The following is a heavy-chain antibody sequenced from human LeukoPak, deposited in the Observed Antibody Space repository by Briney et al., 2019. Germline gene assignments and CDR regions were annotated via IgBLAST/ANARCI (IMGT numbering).Heavy chain of an antibody. CDR2: MSGNGGST. CDR1: GFTFSSYA. V-gene: IGHV3-23*01. J-gene: IGHJ4*02. CDR3: ARSLIRSTGWYDY. Sequence: PGGSLRLSCAASGFTFSSYALNWVRQAPGTGLEWVSVMSGNGGSTYYADSVKGRLAISRDNSKNTLYLQMNSLRAEDAAVYYCARSLIRSTGWYDYWGQGTLVTVSS. D-gene: IGHD6-19*01.